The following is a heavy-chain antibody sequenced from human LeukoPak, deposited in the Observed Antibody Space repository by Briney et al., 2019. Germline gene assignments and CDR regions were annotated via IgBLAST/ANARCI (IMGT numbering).Heavy chain of an antibody. CDR3: ARAGSGWQPGDY. V-gene: IGHV3-7*05. D-gene: IGHD6-19*01. J-gene: IGHJ4*02. CDR2: IKQDATEV. CDR1: GFTFTNFW. Sequence: GGSLRLSCAASGFTFTNFWMTWVRQAPGKGLEWVATIKQDATEVYYVDSVKGRFTISRDNAHNSLYLQMNTLRAEDTAVYYCARAGSGWQPGDYWGQGTLVTVSS.